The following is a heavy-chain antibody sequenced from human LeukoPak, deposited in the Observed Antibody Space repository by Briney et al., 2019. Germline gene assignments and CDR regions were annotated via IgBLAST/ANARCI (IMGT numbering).Heavy chain of an antibody. CDR3: ARLRGSSSSGALRY. D-gene: IGHD6-6*01. CDR2: IYPADSDT. J-gene: IGHJ4*02. Sequence: GESLKVSCKGSEYRFTDYWIGWVRQMPVKGLEWMGIIYPADSDTRYSPSFQGQATISADKSISTAYLQWSSLKASDTAMYYCARLRGSSSSGALRYWGQGTLVTVSS. CDR1: EYRFTDYW. V-gene: IGHV5-51*01.